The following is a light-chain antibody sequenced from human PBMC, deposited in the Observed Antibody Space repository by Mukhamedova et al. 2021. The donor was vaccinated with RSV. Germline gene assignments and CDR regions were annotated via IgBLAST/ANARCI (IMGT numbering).Light chain of an antibody. V-gene: IGKV1-12*01. J-gene: IGKJ1*01. CDR3: LQPISFPRT. CDR2: AS. Sequence: ASNLQSGVPSRFSGSGSGTDFTLNISSLQSEDFATYYCLQPISFPRTFGQGTMVEIK.